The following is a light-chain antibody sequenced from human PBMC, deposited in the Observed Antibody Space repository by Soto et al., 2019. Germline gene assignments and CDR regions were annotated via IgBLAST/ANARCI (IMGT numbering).Light chain of an antibody. Sequence: QSALTQPASVSGSPGQSITISCTGTSSDVGGFNSVSWYQLRPGTAPKLILYDVVDRPSGVSYRFSGSKSGNTASLTISGLQAADEADYFCSSHTSTMTNVFGSGTKLTVL. V-gene: IGLV2-14*03. CDR3: SSHTSTMTNV. CDR2: DVV. J-gene: IGLJ1*01. CDR1: SSDVGGFNS.